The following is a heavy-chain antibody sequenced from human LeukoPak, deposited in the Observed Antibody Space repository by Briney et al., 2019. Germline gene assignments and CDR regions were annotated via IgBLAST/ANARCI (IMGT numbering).Heavy chain of an antibody. J-gene: IGHJ4*02. V-gene: IGHV4-61*02. Sequence: PSETLSLTCTVSGGSISSGSYYWSWIRQPAGKGLEGIGRIYTSGSTNYNPSLKSRVTISVDTSKNQFSLKLSSVTAADTAAYYCARDHYYGSGSYYNHFYFDYWGQGTLVTVSS. CDR1: GGSISSGSYY. CDR2: IYTSGST. CDR3: ARDHYYGSGSYYNHFYFDY. D-gene: IGHD3-10*01.